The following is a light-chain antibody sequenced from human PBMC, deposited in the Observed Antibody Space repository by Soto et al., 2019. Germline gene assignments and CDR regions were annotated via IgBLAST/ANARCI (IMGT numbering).Light chain of an antibody. CDR1: QSISSY. J-gene: IGKJ1*01. Sequence: DIQMTQSPSSLSASVGDRVTITCRASQSISSYLNWYQQKPGKAPKLLIYAASSLQSGVPSRFSGSGSGTEFTLTISSLKSEDFAVYYCQQYDNWPRTFGQGTKVDI. CDR2: AAS. V-gene: IGKV1-39*01. CDR3: QQYDNWPRT.